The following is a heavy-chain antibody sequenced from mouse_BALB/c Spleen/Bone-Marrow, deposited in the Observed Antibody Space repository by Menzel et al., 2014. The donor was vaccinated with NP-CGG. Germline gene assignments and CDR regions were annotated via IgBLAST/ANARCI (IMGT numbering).Heavy chain of an antibody. CDR1: GYTFTSYW. CDR2: MFPRTGAT. Sequence: QVQLKESGAELVKPGASVKLSCKTSGYTFTSYWIQWVKQRPGQGLGWIGEMFPRTGATYYNERFRGRATLTIDTSSSTAYMQLSSLTSEDSAVYFCVRRDYDYDDYSMDYWGQGTSVTVSS. V-gene: IGHV1S132*01. J-gene: IGHJ4*01. D-gene: IGHD2-4*01. CDR3: VRRDYDYDDYSMDY.